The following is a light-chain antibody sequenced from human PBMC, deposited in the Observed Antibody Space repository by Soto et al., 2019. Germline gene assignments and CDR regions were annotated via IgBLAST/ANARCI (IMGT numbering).Light chain of an antibody. CDR3: QQYGISPPT. CDR2: GAS. Sequence: IVLTQSPGTLSLSPGERTTLSCRASQSISRYLAWYQQKPGQGPRLLIYGASSRATGTPDRFSGSGSGTDFTLTINSLEPEDFALYYCQQYGISPPTFGHGTKVEIK. CDR1: QSISRY. J-gene: IGKJ1*01. V-gene: IGKV3-20*01.